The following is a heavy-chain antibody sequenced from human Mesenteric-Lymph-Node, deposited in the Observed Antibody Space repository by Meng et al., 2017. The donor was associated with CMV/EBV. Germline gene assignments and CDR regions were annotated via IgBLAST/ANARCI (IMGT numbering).Heavy chain of an antibody. J-gene: IGHJ4*02. V-gene: IGHV4-34*01. Sequence: GSFSGDYWSWIRQPPGKGLEWIGEINHSGSTNYNPSLKSRVTISVDTSKNQFSLKLSSVTAADTAVYYCARAGRMARGVIRLRPFDYWGQGTLVTVSS. D-gene: IGHD3-10*01. CDR1: GSFSGDY. CDR2: INHSGST. CDR3: ARAGRMARGVIRLRPFDY.